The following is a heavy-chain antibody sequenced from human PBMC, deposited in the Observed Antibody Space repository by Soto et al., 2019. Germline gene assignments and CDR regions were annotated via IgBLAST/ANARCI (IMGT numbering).Heavy chain of an antibody. CDR1: GGSISSYY. J-gene: IGHJ3*02. CDR3: ARALHYYDSSGYQVDAFDI. V-gene: IGHV4-59*01. CDR2: IYYSGST. D-gene: IGHD3-22*01. Sequence: SETLSLTCTVSGGSISSYYWSWIRQPPGKGLEWIGYIYYSGSTNYNPSLKSRVTISVDTSKNQFSLKLSSVTAADTAVYYCARALHYYDSSGYQVDAFDIWGQGTMVTV.